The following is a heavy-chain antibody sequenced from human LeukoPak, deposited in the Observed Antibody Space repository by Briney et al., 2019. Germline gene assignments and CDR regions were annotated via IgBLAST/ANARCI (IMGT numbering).Heavy chain of an antibody. CDR2: INQSGST. CDR1: SGSFSGYY. Sequence: KSSETLSLTCAVYSGSFSGYYWSWIRQPPGKGLEWIGEINQSGSTNYNPSLKSRVTISVDTSKNQVSLKLSSVTAADTAVYYCARLHYGGNYGFYYYYMDVWGKGTTVTISS. J-gene: IGHJ6*03. V-gene: IGHV4-34*01. CDR3: ARLHYGGNYGFYYYYMDV. D-gene: IGHD4-23*01.